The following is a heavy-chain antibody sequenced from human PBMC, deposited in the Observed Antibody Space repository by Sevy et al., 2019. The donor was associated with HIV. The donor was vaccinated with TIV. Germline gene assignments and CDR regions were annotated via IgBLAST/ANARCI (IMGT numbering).Heavy chain of an antibody. CDR1: GYSFTNFD. CDR3: AXXXXDYEFWSGSYFSRAPWGYKYYAMDV. CDR2: MNPNNGNT. D-gene: IGHD3-3*01. J-gene: IGHJ6*02. V-gene: IGHV1-8*01. Sequence: ASVKVSCKAAGYSFTNFDINWVRQATGQGLEWMGWMNPNNGNTHYAQKFQGRVTMTRSSSANTAYMELSSLTSEDTAIYYCAXXXXDYEFWSGSYFSRAPWGYKYYAMDVWGQGTTVTVSS.